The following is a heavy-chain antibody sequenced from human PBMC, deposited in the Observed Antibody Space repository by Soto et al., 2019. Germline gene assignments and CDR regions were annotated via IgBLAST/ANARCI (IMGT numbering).Heavy chain of an antibody. J-gene: IGHJ6*02. Sequence: ASVKVSCKASGYTFTSYGISWVRQAPGQGPEWMGWISAYNGNTNYAQKLQGRVTMTTDTSTGTAYMELRSLRSDDTAVYYCAREEKYSSSGHYYYGMDVWGQGTTVTVSS. CDR3: AREEKYSSSGHYYYGMDV. CDR2: ISAYNGNT. D-gene: IGHD6-6*01. V-gene: IGHV1-18*04. CDR1: GYTFTSYG.